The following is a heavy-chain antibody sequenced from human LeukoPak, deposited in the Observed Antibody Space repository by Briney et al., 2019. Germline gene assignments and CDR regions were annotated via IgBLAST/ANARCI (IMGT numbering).Heavy chain of an antibody. D-gene: IGHD3-3*01. CDR1: GYSISSGYY. CDR2: IHHSGST. J-gene: IGHJ6*03. CDR3: ARRSDDFWSGYPHYYYYYYMDV. V-gene: IGHV4-38-2*01. Sequence: SETLSLTCAVSGYSISSGYYWGWIRQPPGKGLEWIGSIHHSGSTYYNPSLKSRVTISVDTSKNQFSLKLSSVTAADTAVYYCARRSDDFWSGYPHYYYYYYMDVWGKGTTVTVSS.